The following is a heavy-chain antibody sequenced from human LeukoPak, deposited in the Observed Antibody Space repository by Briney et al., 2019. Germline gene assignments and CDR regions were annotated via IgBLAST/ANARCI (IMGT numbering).Heavy chain of an antibody. CDR2: IIPIFGTA. CDR3: ARDPARYDYVWGSYRPAWFDP. V-gene: IGHV1-69*05. D-gene: IGHD3-16*02. CDR1: RGTFSSYA. Sequence: SVKVSCKASRGTFSSYAISWVRQAPGQGLEWMGRIIPIFGTANYAQKFQGRVTITTDESTSTAYMELSSLRSEDTAVYYCARDPARYDYVWGSYRPAWFDPWGQGTLVTVSS. J-gene: IGHJ5*02.